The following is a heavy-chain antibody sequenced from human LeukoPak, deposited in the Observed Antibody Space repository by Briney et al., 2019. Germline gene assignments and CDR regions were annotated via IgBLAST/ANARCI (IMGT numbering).Heavy chain of an antibody. CDR3: ARDHYSTSESTDAFDI. Sequence: SQTLSLTCAISGDSVSSNSAAWDWIRQSPSRGLEWLGRTYYRSKWYNDYAVSVESRITINPDTSKNQFSLQLNSVTPEDTAVYYCARDHYSTSESTDAFDIWGQGTLVTVSS. V-gene: IGHV6-1*01. CDR2: TYYRSKWYN. D-gene: IGHD6-6*01. CDR1: GDSVSSNSAA. J-gene: IGHJ3*02.